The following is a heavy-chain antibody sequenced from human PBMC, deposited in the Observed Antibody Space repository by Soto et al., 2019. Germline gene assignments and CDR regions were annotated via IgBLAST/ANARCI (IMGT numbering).Heavy chain of an antibody. J-gene: IGHJ4*02. D-gene: IGHD5-12*01. CDR2: IKEDGSEK. CDR3: ASLGSGDYGGYVGSDY. V-gene: IGHV3-7*05. Sequence: EVHLVESGGGLDQPGGSLRLSCAATGFSFSVSYMTWVRQAPGKGLEWVATIKEDGSEKYYADSVRGRFTISKDNAERSLWLQMSSLRAEDTAVYYCASLGSGDYGGYVGSDYWGQGTLVTVSS. CDR1: GFSFSVSY.